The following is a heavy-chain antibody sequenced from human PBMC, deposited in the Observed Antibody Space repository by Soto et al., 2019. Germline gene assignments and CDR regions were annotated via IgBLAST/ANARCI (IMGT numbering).Heavy chain of an antibody. D-gene: IGHD6-19*01. V-gene: IGHV3-21*01. CDR2: ISSSSSYI. CDR3: ARVPPTGYSSGWYPEYFQH. J-gene: IGHJ1*01. Sequence: PGGAPRPSLLAPWVTLSYPNMKRVRPGPGEGVGWVSSISSSSSYIYYADSVKGRFTISRDNAKNSLYLQMNSLRAEDTAVYYCARVPPTGYSSGWYPEYFQHWGQGTLVTVSS. CDR1: WVTLSYPN.